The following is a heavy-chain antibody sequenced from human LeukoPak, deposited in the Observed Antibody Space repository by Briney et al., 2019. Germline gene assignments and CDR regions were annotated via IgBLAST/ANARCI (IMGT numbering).Heavy chain of an antibody. V-gene: IGHV3-7*01. J-gene: IGHJ6*02. Sequence: GGSLRLSCAASGFTFSSYWMSWVRQAPGKGLEWVANIKQDGSEKYYVASVRGRFTISSDNAKNSLYLQINSLRPDDTAVYYCARAPGGPQDYYYYGMDVWGQGTTVTVYS. D-gene: IGHD2-8*02. CDR1: GFTFSSYW. CDR3: ARAPGGPQDYYYYGMDV. CDR2: IKQDGSEK.